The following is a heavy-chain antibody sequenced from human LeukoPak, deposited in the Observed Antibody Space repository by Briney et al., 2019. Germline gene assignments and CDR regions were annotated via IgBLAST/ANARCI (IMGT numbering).Heavy chain of an antibody. Sequence: GGSLRLSCAASGFTFSSYWMSWVGQAPGKGLEWVANIKQDGSEKYYVDSVKGRFTISRDNAKNSLYLQMNSLRAEDTAVYYCARVGYGGNSYYFDYWGQGTLVTVSS. J-gene: IGHJ4*02. CDR3: ARVGYGGNSYYFDY. V-gene: IGHV3-7*01. D-gene: IGHD4-23*01. CDR1: GFTFSSYW. CDR2: IKQDGSEK.